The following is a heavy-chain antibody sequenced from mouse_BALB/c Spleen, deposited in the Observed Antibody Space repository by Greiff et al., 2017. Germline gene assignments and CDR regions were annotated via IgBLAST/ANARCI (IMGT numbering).Heavy chain of an antibody. J-gene: IGHJ4*01. CDR3: VNGNPMDY. Sequence: EVKVVESGPELVKPGASVKIPCKASGYTFTDYNMDWVKQSHGKSLEWIGYIDPYNGGTSYNQKFKGKATLTVDKSSSTAFMHLNSLTSEDSAVYYCVNGNPMDYWGQGTSVTVSS. CDR2: IDPYNGGT. D-gene: IGHD2-1*01. V-gene: IGHV1S135*01. CDR1: GYTFTDYN.